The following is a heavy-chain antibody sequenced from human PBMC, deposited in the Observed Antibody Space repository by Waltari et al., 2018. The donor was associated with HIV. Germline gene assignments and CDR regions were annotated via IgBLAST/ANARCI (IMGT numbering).Heavy chain of an antibody. CDR3: ARGEDISLTHLPPGFRLEF. CDR2: INPDSGDT. CDR1: GDRFTTSF. Sequence: QTLLLQSASQVKTPGASVTLSCTVSGDRFTTSFLYWLRQAPGQGFEWLGRINPDSGDTTYSQTFKTRVTMTRDTSSASTYMELTRLTSADTAIYFCARGEDISLTHLPPGFRLEFWGHGTLVTVSS. D-gene: IGHD5-12*01. V-gene: IGHV1-2*06. J-gene: IGHJ4*01.